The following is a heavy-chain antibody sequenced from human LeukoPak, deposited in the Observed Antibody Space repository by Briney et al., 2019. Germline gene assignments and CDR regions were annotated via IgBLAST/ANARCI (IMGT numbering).Heavy chain of an antibody. J-gene: IGHJ4*02. CDR1: GFTFSSYW. CDR2: IKQGGSEK. Sequence: GGSLRLSCAASGFTFSSYWMSWVRQAPGKGLEWVANIKQGGSEKYYVDSVKGRFTISRDNAKNSLYLQMNSLRVENTAVYYCARIGYSSSAFDYWGQGTLVTVSS. CDR3: ARIGYSSSAFDY. V-gene: IGHV3-7*01. D-gene: IGHD6-6*01.